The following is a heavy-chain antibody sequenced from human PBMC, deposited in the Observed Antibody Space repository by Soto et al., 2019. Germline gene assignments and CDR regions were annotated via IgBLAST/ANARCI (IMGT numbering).Heavy chain of an antibody. CDR3: AAEAEGGMFYYYGMDV. V-gene: IGHV1-3*01. J-gene: IGHJ6*02. D-gene: IGHD3-16*01. CDR1: GYTFINYG. Sequence: QVQLEQSGAEVKKPGASVKVSCKASGYTFINYGIHWVRQARGQSLEWMGWINAGNGNTKYAQRFQDRVTLTRDTFAGTAYMDLSSLSSEDTAVYYCAAEAEGGMFYYYGMDVWGRGTTVTVSS. CDR2: INAGNGNT.